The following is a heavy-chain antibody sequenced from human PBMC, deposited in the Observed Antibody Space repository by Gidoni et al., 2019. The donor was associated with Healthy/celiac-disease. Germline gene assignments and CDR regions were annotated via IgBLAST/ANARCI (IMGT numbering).Heavy chain of an antibody. Sequence: QLQLQESGPGLVKPSETLSLTCTVSGGSNSSSSYYWGWTRQPPGKGLEWIGSIYYSGSTYYNPSLKSRVTISVDTSKNQFSLKLSSVTAADTAVYYCARRVMELVGASFDPWGQGTLVTVSS. J-gene: IGHJ5*02. V-gene: IGHV4-39*01. CDR3: ARRVMELVGASFDP. CDR1: GGSNSSSSYY. CDR2: IYYSGST. D-gene: IGHD1-26*01.